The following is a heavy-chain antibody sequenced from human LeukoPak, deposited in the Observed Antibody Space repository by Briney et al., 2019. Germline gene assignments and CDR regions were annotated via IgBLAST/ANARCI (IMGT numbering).Heavy chain of an antibody. CDR3: ARDRSDAFDF. CDR2: IYSNSGGT. J-gene: IGHJ3*01. Sequence: ASVKVSCKAFGYTFTGYHIHWVRQAPGQGLEWMGRIYSNSGGTNYAQKFQGRVTMTRDTSISTAYMELSRLRSDDTAVYCCARDRSDAFDFWGQGTMVTVSS. V-gene: IGHV1-2*06. CDR1: GYTFTGYH.